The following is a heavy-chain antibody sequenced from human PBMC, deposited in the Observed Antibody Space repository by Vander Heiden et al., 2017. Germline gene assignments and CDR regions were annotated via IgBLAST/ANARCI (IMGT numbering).Heavy chain of an antibody. V-gene: IGHV3-30*01. CDR3: ARDEDYAYYFDY. J-gene: IGHJ4*02. CDR2: ITYAGSNK. Sequence: QVQLVESGGGVVQPGRSLSLSCAASGFTFSSSARHWVRQAPGKGLEWVAVITYAGSNKYYADSVTGRFTISRDNSKNTLYLQMNSLRVEDTAVYYCARDEDYAYYFDYWGKGTLVTVSS. D-gene: IGHD2-2*01. CDR1: GFTFSSSA.